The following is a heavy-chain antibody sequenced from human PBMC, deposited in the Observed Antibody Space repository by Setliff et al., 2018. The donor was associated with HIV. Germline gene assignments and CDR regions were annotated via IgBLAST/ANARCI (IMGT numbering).Heavy chain of an antibody. J-gene: IGHJ4*01. CDR3: ARDARWLQFPYFDY. V-gene: IGHV4-38-2*02. D-gene: IGHD5-12*01. CDR2: IYHSGST. CDR1: GFFFSDHY. Sequence: SETLRLSCAVSGFFFSDHYMSWIRQAPGKGLEWIGSIYHSGSTYYNPSLQRRVTISVDTSKNQFSLKLSSVTAADTAVYYCARDARWLQFPYFDYWGQGTLVTVSS.